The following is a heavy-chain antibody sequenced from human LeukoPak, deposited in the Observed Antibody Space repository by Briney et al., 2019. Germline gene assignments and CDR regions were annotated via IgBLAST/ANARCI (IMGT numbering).Heavy chain of an antibody. Sequence: GGSLRLSCAASGFTFNDYAMHWVRQAPGKGLEWVSGISWNSGSIGYADSVKGRFTISRDNAKNSLYLQMNSLRAEDMALYYCAKGYCSSTSCPIDYWGQGTLVTVSS. V-gene: IGHV3-9*03. D-gene: IGHD2-2*01. CDR1: GFTFNDYA. J-gene: IGHJ4*02. CDR3: AKGYCSSTSCPIDY. CDR2: ISWNSGSI.